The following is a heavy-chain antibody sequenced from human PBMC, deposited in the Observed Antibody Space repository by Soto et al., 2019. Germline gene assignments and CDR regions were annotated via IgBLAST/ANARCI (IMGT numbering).Heavy chain of an antibody. Sequence: PGGSLRLSCAASGFTFDDYAMHWVRQAPGKGLEWVSGISWNSGSIGYADSVKGRFTISRDNAKNSLYLQMNSLRAEDTALYYCAKDKSRISSGWFYFDYWGQGTLVTVSS. D-gene: IGHD6-19*01. CDR2: ISWNSGSI. V-gene: IGHV3-9*01. CDR3: AKDKSRISSGWFYFDY. J-gene: IGHJ4*02. CDR1: GFTFDDYA.